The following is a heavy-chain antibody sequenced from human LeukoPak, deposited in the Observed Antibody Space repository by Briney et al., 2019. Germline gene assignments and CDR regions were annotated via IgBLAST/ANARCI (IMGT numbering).Heavy chain of an antibody. D-gene: IGHD6-25*01. CDR2: IYYSGST. CDR1: GGSISTYY. Sequence: SETLSLTCTVSGGSISTYYWSWIRQPPGKGLEWIGYIYYSGSTNYNPSLKSRVTMSVDTSKNQFSLKLSSVTAADTAVYYCARQGGGFWYFDLWGRGTLVTVSS. CDR3: ARQGGGFWYFDL. V-gene: IGHV4-59*01. J-gene: IGHJ2*01.